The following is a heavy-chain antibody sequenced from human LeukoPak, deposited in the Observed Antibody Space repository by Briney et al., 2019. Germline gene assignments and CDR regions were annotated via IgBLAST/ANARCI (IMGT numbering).Heavy chain of an antibody. V-gene: IGHV4-39*01. J-gene: IGHJ4*02. CDR2: IYYSGRN. Sequence: PSETLSLTCTVSGGSISSSTYYRGWIRQPPGKALEWIANIYYSGRNAYNPSLKSRVTISVDTSNNHFSLKLTSVTAADTAVYYCARLSSVNYCSGGSCSRGGYDYWGQGTLVTVSS. CDR1: GGSISSSTYY. D-gene: IGHD2-15*01. CDR3: ARLSSVNYCSGGSCSRGGYDY.